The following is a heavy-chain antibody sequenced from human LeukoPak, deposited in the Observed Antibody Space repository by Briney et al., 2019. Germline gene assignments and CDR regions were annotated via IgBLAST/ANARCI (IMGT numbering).Heavy chain of an antibody. D-gene: IGHD5-12*01. V-gene: IGHV1-18*01. CDR2: ISAYNGNT. Sequence: ASVKVSCKASGYTFTSYGISWVRQAPGQGLEWMGWISAYNGNTNYAQKLQGRVTMTTDTSTSTAYMELRSLRSDDTAVYYCARELRGYSGYDSGSFDYWGQGTLVTVSS. CDR1: GYTFTSYG. J-gene: IGHJ4*02. CDR3: ARELRGYSGYDSGSFDY.